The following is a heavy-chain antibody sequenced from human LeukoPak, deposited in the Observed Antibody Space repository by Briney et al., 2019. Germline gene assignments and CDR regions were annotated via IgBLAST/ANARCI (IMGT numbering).Heavy chain of an antibody. CDR3: ARASTWVPGKDSSGYYYPYAFDI. Sequence: GRSLRLPCAASIFTFSSSVMHWVRQAPGKGLEWVAAISYGGSDKYYADSVKGRFTTSRDNSKNTLYLQVNNLRGEDTAVYHCARASTWVPGKDSSGYYYPYAFDIWGQGTMVTVSS. J-gene: IGHJ3*02. CDR2: ISYGGSDK. V-gene: IGHV3-30*14. CDR1: IFTFSSSV. D-gene: IGHD3-22*01.